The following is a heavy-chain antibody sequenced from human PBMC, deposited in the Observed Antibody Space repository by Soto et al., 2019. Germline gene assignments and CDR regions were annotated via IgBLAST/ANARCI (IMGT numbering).Heavy chain of an antibody. CDR3: ARGRYGDY. V-gene: IGHV1-18*01. Sequence: QVHLVQSGAEVKKPGASVKVSCKCSGYTFTSYGITWVRQAPGQGLEWMGWISAHNGNTNYAQKLQGRFTVTRDTSTSTAYMELRSLRSDYTAVYYCARGRYGDYWGQGALVTVSS. CDR2: ISAHNGNT. CDR1: GYTFTSYG. J-gene: IGHJ4*02. D-gene: IGHD1-1*01.